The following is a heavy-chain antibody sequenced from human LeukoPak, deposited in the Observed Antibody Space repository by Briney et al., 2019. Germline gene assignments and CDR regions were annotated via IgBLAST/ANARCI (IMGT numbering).Heavy chain of an antibody. CDR1: RVTLNDYY. Sequence: SGRSLRLSCAVSRVTLNDYYTSWIRPPPGEGVEWLSYINMGGTKTHYADSVKGRFTISRENAKKSLYLEMNNLRAEDTAVYYCATDGAGFDSWGQGVLVTVSS. CDR3: ATDGAGFDS. V-gene: IGHV3-11*01. J-gene: IGHJ5*02. CDR2: INMGGTKT.